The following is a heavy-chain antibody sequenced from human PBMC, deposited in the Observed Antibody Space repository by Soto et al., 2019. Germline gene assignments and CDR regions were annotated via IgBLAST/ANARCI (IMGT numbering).Heavy chain of an antibody. J-gene: IGHJ6*02. CDR3: AKTGSGTVTQARRYYYGMDV. D-gene: IGHD4-17*01. V-gene: IGHV3-30*02. Sequence: GGSLRLSCAASGFTFSSYGMHWVRQAPGKGLEWVAVIWYDGSNKYYADSVKGRFTISRENSKNTLYLQMNSLRAEDTAVYYCAKTGSGTVTQARRYYYGMDVWGQGTTVTVSS. CDR1: GFTFSSYG. CDR2: IWYDGSNK.